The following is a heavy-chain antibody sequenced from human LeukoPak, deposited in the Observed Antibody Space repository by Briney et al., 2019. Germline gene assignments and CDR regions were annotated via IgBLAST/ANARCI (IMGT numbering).Heavy chain of an antibody. V-gene: IGHV3-66*01. CDR2: IYSGGST. CDR1: GFTVSSNY. J-gene: IGHJ6*02. Sequence: PGGSLRLSCAASGFTVSSNYMSWVRQAPGKGLEWVSVIYSGGSTYYADSVKGRFTISRDNSKNTLYLQMNSLRAEDTAVYYCASEGDYPGAYYYYGMDVWGQGTTVTVSS. CDR3: ASEGDYPGAYYYYGMDV. D-gene: IGHD4-17*01.